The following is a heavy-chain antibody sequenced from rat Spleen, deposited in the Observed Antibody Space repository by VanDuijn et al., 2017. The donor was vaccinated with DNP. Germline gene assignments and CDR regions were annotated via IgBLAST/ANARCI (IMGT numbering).Heavy chain of an antibody. V-gene: IGHV5-31*01. Sequence: EVQLVESGGGLVQPGRSLKLSCVASGFTFNNYWMTGIRQAPGKGLEWVATIIHDGRDTYYRDSVKGRITISRGNGKSPLNLQMDSLRSEDTATYYCAGRPPPTRGPFDYWGQGVTVTVSS. CDR1: GFTFNNYW. D-gene: IGHD1-4*01. J-gene: IGHJ2*01. CDR3: AGRPPPTRGPFDY. CDR2: IIHDGRDT.